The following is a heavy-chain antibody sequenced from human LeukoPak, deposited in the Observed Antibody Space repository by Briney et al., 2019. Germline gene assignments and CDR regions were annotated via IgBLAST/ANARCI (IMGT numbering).Heavy chain of an antibody. Sequence: ETLSLTCTVSGGSISSSSYYWGWLRQPPGKGLEWVSRVDPDGRTIDYADSVKGRFTISRDNAKDTLYLQMSSLRDEDTAVYYCISDLCGRDDQWGRGTLVTVSS. V-gene: IGHV3-74*01. D-gene: IGHD1-1*01. CDR3: ISDLCGRDDQ. CDR1: GGSISSSSYY. J-gene: IGHJ5*02. CDR2: VDPDGRTI.